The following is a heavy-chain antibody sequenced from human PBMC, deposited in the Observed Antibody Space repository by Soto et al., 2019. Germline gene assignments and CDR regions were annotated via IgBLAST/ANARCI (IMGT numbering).Heavy chain of an antibody. CDR3: ARDRIVVVPAAPFDP. J-gene: IGHJ5*02. CDR1: GFTFSSYS. Sequence: GGSLRLSCAASGFTFSSYSMNWVRQAPGKGLGWVSSISSSSSYIYYADSVKGRFTISRDNAKNSLYLQMNSLRAEDTAVYYCARDRIVVVPAAPFDPWGQGTLVTVSS. V-gene: IGHV3-21*01. D-gene: IGHD2-2*01. CDR2: ISSSSSYI.